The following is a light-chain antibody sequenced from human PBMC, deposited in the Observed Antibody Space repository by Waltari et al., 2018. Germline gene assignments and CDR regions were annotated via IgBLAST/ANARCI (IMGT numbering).Light chain of an antibody. Sequence: SYELTQPPSVSVSPGQTAIITCSGDELGDNYVCWYQQKPGQSPLLVIYQDTKRPSGIPARFSGSYSGNTATLTISGTQAMDEGDYYCQAWDNSVVFGGGTKLTVL. V-gene: IGLV3-1*01. CDR2: QDT. CDR1: ELGDNY. CDR3: QAWDNSVV. J-gene: IGLJ3*02.